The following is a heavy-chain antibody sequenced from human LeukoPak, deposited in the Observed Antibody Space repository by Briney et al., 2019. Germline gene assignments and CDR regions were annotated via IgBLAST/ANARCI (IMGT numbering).Heavy chain of an antibody. D-gene: IGHD3-10*01. CDR1: GFTFSSYW. CDR3: ARVWFGEFRPPITAFDI. V-gene: IGHV3-74*01. J-gene: IGHJ3*02. Sequence: GGSLRLSCAASGFTFSSYWMHWVRQAPGKGLVWVSRINSDGSSTSYADSVKGRFTISRDNSKNTLYLHMNSLRAEDSAVYYCARVWFGEFRPPITAFDIWGQGTMVTVSS. CDR2: INSDGSST.